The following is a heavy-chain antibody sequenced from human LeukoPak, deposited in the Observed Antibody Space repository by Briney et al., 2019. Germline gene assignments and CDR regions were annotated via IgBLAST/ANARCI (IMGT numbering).Heavy chain of an antibody. Sequence: GESLKISCKGSGCSFTSSWISWVRQMPGKGLEWMGRIDPSDSYTNYSPSFQGHVTISADKSISTAYLQWSSLKASDTAMYYCARHRGVGGDYVYWGQGTLVTVSS. D-gene: IGHD4-17*01. CDR2: IDPSDSYT. CDR1: GCSFTSSW. J-gene: IGHJ4*02. V-gene: IGHV5-10-1*01. CDR3: ARHRGVGGDYVY.